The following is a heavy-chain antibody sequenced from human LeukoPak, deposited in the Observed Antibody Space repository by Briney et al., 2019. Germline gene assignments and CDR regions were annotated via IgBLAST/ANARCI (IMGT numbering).Heavy chain of an antibody. Sequence: PGRSLRLSCAASGFTFDDYAMHWVRQAPGKGLEWVSGISWNSGSIGYADSVKGRFTISRDNAKNSLYLQMNSLRAEDTALYYCAKGLGYCSSTSCYAFSNYYYYGMDVWGQGTTVTVSS. J-gene: IGHJ6*02. CDR1: GFTFDDYA. CDR2: ISWNSGSI. V-gene: IGHV3-9*01. D-gene: IGHD2-2*01. CDR3: AKGLGYCSSTSCYAFSNYYYYGMDV.